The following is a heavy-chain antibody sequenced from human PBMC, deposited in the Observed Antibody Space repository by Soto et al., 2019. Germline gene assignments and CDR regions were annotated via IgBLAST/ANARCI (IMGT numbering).Heavy chain of an antibody. D-gene: IGHD3-10*01. Sequence: GGSLRLSCAASGFTFSSYSMNWVRQAPGKGLEWVSSISSSSSYIYYADSVKGRFTISRDNAKNSLYLQMNSLRAEDTAVYYCARDLFVFLVNYPSFQHWGQGTPVTVSS. CDR2: ISSSSSYI. CDR1: GFTFSSYS. J-gene: IGHJ1*01. CDR3: ARDLFVFLVNYPSFQH. V-gene: IGHV3-21*01.